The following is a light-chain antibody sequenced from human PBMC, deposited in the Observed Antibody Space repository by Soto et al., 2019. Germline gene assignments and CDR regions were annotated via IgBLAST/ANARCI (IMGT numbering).Light chain of an antibody. CDR3: SSYTTSSTYWV. CDR1: SSDVGGYNY. V-gene: IGLV2-14*01. Sequence: QSALTQPASVSGSPGQSITISCTGTSSDVGGYNYVSWYQQHPGKAPKLMIYEVSNRPSGVSNHFSGSKSGNTASLTISGLQAEDEADYNCSSYTTSSTYWVFGGGTKVTVL. CDR2: EVS. J-gene: IGLJ3*02.